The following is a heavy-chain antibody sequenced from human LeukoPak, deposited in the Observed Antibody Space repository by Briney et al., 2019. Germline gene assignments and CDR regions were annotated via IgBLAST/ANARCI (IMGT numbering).Heavy chain of an antibody. CDR2: ISSSSSYI. CDR1: GFTFSSYS. J-gene: IGHJ4*02. CDR3: SGYSSGWTYYFDY. V-gene: IGHV3-21*01. D-gene: IGHD6-19*01. Sequence: GGSLRLSCAASGFTFSSYSMNWVRQAPGKGLEWVSSISSSSSYIYYSDSVKGRFTISRDNAKNPLYLQMNSLRAEDTAVYYCSGYSSGWTYYFDYWGQGTLVTVSS.